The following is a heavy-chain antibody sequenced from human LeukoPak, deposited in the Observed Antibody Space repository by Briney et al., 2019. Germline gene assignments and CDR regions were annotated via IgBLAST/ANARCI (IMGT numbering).Heavy chain of an antibody. V-gene: IGHV1-69*05. CDR1: GGTFSSYA. CDR2: TIPMFGTA. J-gene: IGHJ3*02. D-gene: IGHD5-24*01. Sequence: SVKVSCKASGGTFSSYAISWVRQAPGQGLEWMGGTIPMFGTAKYAQNFQDRVTVITDESTGTAYMELSSLRSEDTAVYYCAIPRGPMGTLVYGGFEIWGQGAMVTVSS. CDR3: AIPRGPMGTLVYGGFEI.